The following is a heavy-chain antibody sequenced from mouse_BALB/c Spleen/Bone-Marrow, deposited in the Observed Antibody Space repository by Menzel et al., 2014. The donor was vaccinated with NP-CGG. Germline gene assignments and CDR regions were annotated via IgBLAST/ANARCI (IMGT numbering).Heavy chain of an antibody. CDR2: ISDGGSYT. D-gene: IGHD2-1*01. J-gene: IGHJ4*01. Sequence: EVQLVESGGGLVKPGGSLKLSCAASAFTFSDYYMYWVRQTPEKRLEWVATISDGGSYTYYPDSVKGRFTISRDNAKNNLYLQMSSLKSEDTAMYYCARGGNYGAMDYWGQGTSVTVSS. CDR1: AFTFSDYY. V-gene: IGHV5-4*02. CDR3: ARGGNYGAMDY.